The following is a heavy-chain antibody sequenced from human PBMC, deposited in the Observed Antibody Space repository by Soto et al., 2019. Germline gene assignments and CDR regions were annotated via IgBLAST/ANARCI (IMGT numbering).Heavy chain of an antibody. J-gene: IGHJ6*02. Sequence: ASVKVSCKASGGTFSSYAISWVRQAPGQGLEWMGGIIPIFGTANYAQKFQGRVTITADKSTSTAYMELSSLRSEYTAVYYCARTVVGAATNYYYGMDVWGQGTTVTVSS. V-gene: IGHV1-69*06. D-gene: IGHD2-15*01. CDR1: GGTFSSYA. CDR3: ARTVVGAATNYYYGMDV. CDR2: IIPIFGTA.